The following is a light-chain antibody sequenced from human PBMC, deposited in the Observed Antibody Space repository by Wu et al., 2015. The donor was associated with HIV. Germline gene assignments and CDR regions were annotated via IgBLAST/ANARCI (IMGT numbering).Light chain of an antibody. CDR3: QQFNFYRRSIT. Sequence: AIQLTQSPSSLSASVGDRVTITCRASQGISSALAWYQQRPGKAPKLLIYDASSLESGVPSRFSGSGSGTDFTLAISSLQPEDFATYYCQQFNFYRRSITFGQGTRLEIK. J-gene: IGKJ5*01. CDR1: QGISSA. CDR2: DAS. V-gene: IGKV1-13*02.